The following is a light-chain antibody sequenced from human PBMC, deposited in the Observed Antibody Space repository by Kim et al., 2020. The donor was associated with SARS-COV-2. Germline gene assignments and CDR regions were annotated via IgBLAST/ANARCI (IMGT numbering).Light chain of an antibody. J-gene: IGKJ5*01. Sequence: EIVLTQSPATLSLSPGERATLSCRASQSVSSYLAWHQQKPGQAPSLLIYDASNRATGIPARFSGSGSGTDFTLTISSLEAEDFAVYYCQQRSNWPITFGQGTRLEIK. CDR2: DAS. CDR1: QSVSSY. V-gene: IGKV3-11*01. CDR3: QQRSNWPIT.